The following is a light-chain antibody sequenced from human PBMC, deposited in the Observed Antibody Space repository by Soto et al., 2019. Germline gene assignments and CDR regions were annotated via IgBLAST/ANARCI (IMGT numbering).Light chain of an antibody. Sequence: PRTMSLSPGERATLSFRASQSVTTQLAWYQQKPGQAPRLLIYGASTRATGIPARFSGSGSGTEFTLTISSLQSEDFAVYYCQQYSNWPPISFGQATRLEIK. CDR3: QQYSNWPPIS. V-gene: IGKV3-15*01. CDR1: QSVTTQ. J-gene: IGKJ5*01. CDR2: GAS.